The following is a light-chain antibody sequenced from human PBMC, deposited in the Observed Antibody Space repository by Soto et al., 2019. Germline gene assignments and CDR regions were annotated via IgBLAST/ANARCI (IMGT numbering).Light chain of an antibody. Sequence: EIVLTQSPGTLSLSPGERATLSCRASQSVSSYLAWYQQKPGQAPRLLIYAASTRATGIPPRFSGSGSGTEFTLTISSLQSEDFAVYYCQQYSNWPPITFGQGTRLEIK. CDR1: QSVSSY. CDR3: QQYSNWPPIT. J-gene: IGKJ5*01. CDR2: AAS. V-gene: IGKV3-15*01.